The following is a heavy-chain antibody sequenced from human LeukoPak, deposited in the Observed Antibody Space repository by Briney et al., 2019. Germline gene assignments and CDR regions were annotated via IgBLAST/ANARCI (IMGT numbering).Heavy chain of an antibody. CDR3: ARGPNPGNFYYYGMDV. CDR1: GGSISSYY. V-gene: IGHV4-59*01. CDR2: IYYSGST. Sequence: SETLSLTCTVSGGSISSYYWTWIRQPPGKGLEWIGYIYYSGSTNYNPSLKSRVTISVDTSENQFSLKLTSVTAADTAVYYCARGPNPGNFYYYGMDVWGQGTTVTVSS. J-gene: IGHJ6*02.